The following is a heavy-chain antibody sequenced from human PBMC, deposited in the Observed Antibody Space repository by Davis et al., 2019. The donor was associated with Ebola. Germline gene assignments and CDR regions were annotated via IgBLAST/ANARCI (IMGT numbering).Heavy chain of an antibody. V-gene: IGHV3-7*03. D-gene: IGHD3-10*01. CDR2: IKQDGSEK. CDR3: ARDGSLNAFDI. J-gene: IGHJ3*02. CDR1: GFTFSSYW. Sequence: GESLKISCAASGFTFSSYWMSWVRQAPGKGLEWVANIKQDGSEKYYVDSVKGRFTISRDNAKNSLYLQMNSLRAEDTAVYYCARDGSLNAFDIWGQGTMVTVS.